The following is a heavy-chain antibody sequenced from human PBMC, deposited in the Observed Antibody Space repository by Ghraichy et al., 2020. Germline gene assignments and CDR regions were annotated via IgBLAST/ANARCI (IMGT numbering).Heavy chain of an antibody. Sequence: SETLSLTCAVYGGSFSGYYWSWIRQPPGKGLEWIGEINHSGSTNYNPSLKSRVTISVDTSKNQFSLKLSSVTAADTAVYYCARGLRGLPGNGLTTVTRRIRYYYYMDVWGKGTTVTVSS. CDR3: ARGLRGLPGNGLTTVTRRIRYYYYMDV. CDR2: INHSGST. CDR1: GGSFSGYY. V-gene: IGHV4-34*01. J-gene: IGHJ6*03. D-gene: IGHD4-11*01.